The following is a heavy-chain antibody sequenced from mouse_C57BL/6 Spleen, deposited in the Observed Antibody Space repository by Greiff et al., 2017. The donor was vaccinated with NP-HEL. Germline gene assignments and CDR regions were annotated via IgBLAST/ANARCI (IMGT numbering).Heavy chain of an antibody. D-gene: IGHD1-1*01. J-gene: IGHJ3*01. Sequence: QVQLQQSGAELVKPGASVKLSCKASGYTFTEYTIHWVKQRSGQGLEWIGWFYPGSGSIKYNEKFKDKATLTADKSSSTVYMDLSRLTSEDSAVYFCARHEMYYGSSYSAWFAYWGQGTLVTVSA. CDR3: ARHEMYYGSSYSAWFAY. CDR2: FYPGSGSI. CDR1: GYTFTEYT. V-gene: IGHV1-62-2*01.